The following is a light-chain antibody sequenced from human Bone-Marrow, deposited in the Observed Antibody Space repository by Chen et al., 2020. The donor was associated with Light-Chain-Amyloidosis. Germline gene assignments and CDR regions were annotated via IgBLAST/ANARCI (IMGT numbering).Light chain of an antibody. CDR3: QSADSSGTYEVI. CDR1: HLPTKY. CDR2: RDT. Sequence: SYELTQPPSVSVSPGQTARITCSGDHLPTKYAYCYQQKPGQAPVLVIHRDTERPSGISGRFSGSSSGTTATLTISGVQAEDEADYHCQSADSSGTYEVIFGGGTKLTVL. V-gene: IGLV3-25*03. J-gene: IGLJ2*01.